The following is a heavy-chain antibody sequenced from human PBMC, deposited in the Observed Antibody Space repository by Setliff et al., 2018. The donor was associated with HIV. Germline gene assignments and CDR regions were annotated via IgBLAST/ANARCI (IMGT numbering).Heavy chain of an antibody. V-gene: IGHV4-59*01. CDR2: IYYSGST. CDR1: GGSISSYY. Sequence: PSETLSLTCTVSGGSISSYYWSWIRQSPGKGPEWIGYIYYSGSTNYNPSLKSRVTILIDTPKNQFSLKLSSVSAADTAVYYCARRTYYFDSGGTKNWYFDLWGRGTLVTVSS. J-gene: IGHJ2*01. D-gene: IGHD3-22*01. CDR3: ARRTYYFDSGGTKNWYFDL.